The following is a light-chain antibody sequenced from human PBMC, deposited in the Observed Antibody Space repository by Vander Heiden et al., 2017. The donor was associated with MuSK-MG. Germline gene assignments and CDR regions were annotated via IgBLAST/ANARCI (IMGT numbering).Light chain of an antibody. Sequence: NVLTQSPGTLSLSPGERATLSCRASQSVGRNYLAWYQHKPGQAPRLLIYGASSRATGIPDRFSGSGSGTDFTFTISRLEPEDFGVYYCQQDDGAPITFGGGTKVDIK. CDR1: QSVGRNY. CDR3: QQDDGAPIT. V-gene: IGKV3-20*01. CDR2: GAS. J-gene: IGKJ4*01.